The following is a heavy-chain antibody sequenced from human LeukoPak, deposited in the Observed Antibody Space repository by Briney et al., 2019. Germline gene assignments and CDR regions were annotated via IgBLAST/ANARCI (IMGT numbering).Heavy chain of an antibody. Sequence: SETLSLTCAVYGGSFIGYYWSWIRQPAGKGLEWIGRIYTSGSTNYNPSLKSRVTMSVDTSKNQFSLKLSSVTAADTAVYYCARVTGGWEYYYDSSGYYRLDAFDTWGQGTMVTVSS. V-gene: IGHV4-59*10. D-gene: IGHD3-22*01. J-gene: IGHJ3*02. CDR1: GGSFIGYY. CDR2: IYTSGST. CDR3: ARVTGGWEYYYDSSGYYRLDAFDT.